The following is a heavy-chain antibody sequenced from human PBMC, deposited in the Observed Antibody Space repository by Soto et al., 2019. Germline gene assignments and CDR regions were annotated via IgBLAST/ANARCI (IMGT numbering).Heavy chain of an antibody. Sequence: QITLKEAGPTLVKPTQTLTLTCTCSGFSLSTSGVGVAWIRQPPGKALEWLALIYWVDDKRHSPSLESRLTITTATSKNQVVLTMTNMDSVDTATYYCAYLPCSGGSCYWFAFSGMDVWGQGTTVTVSS. CDR1: GFSLSTSGVG. CDR2: IYWVDDK. V-gene: IGHV2-5*02. CDR3: AYLPCSGGSCYWFAFSGMDV. D-gene: IGHD2-15*01. J-gene: IGHJ6*02.